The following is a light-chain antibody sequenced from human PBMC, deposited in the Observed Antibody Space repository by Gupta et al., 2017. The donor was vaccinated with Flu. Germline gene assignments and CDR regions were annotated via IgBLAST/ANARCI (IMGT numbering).Light chain of an antibody. CDR2: KNN. CDR3: TALDDSLSAYV. CDR1: SSTSGSEY. J-gene: IGLJ1*01. Sequence: SSTSGSEYVHWPPQLPRTPPKPLIYKNNQRPSGVPGRFSGSKSGTSASLAISGLRSEDEADYYCTALDDSLSAYVFGAGTKVTVL. V-gene: IGLV1-47*01.